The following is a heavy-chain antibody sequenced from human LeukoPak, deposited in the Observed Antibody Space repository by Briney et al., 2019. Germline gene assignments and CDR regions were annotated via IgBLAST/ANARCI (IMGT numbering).Heavy chain of an antibody. CDR2: IWYDGSSK. J-gene: IGHJ4*02. CDR3: ARETLGEVGDDYFDY. Sequence: GGSLRLSCAASGFTFSNYGMHSVRQAPGKGLEWVAVIWYDGSSKYYADSVKGRFTVSRDNSKNTLYLQMTSLRAEDTAVYFCARETLGEVGDDYFDYWGQGTLVTVSS. D-gene: IGHD3-16*01. V-gene: IGHV3-33*01. CDR1: GFTFSNYG.